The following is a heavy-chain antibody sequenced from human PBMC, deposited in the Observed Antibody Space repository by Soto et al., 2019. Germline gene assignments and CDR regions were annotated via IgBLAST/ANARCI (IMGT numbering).Heavy chain of an antibody. J-gene: IGHJ5*02. CDR3: ARDPSLGYCSSTSCSNWFDP. D-gene: IGHD2-2*01. Sequence: QVQLVESGGGLVKPGGSLRLSCAASGFTFSDYYMSWIRQAPGKGLKWVSYISSSGSTIYYADSVKGRFTISRDNAKNSLYLQMNSLRAEDTAVYYCARDPSLGYCSSTSCSNWFDPWGQGTLVTVSS. CDR1: GFTFSDYY. CDR2: ISSSGSTI. V-gene: IGHV3-11*01.